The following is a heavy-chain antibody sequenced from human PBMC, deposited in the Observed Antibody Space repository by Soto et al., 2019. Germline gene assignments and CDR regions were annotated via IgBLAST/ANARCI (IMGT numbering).Heavy chain of an antibody. CDR2: IWYDGSNK. J-gene: IGHJ6*02. CDR3: ARDTRHTNTEDYYDGMDV. V-gene: IGHV3-33*01. CDR1: GFTFSSYG. D-gene: IGHD6-6*01. Sequence: QVQLVESGGGVVQPGRSLRLSCAASGFTFSSYGMHWVRQAPGKGLEWVAVIWYDGSNKYYADSVKGRFTISRDNSKNTLYLQMNRLRAEDMAVYYCARDTRHTNTEDYYDGMDVWGQGTTVTVSS.